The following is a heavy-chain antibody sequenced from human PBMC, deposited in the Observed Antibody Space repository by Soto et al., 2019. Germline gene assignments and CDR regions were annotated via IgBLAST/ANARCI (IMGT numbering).Heavy chain of an antibody. V-gene: IGHV5-51*01. CDR3: ARKDKSGYFNWFDP. CDR1: GYRFTCYW. Sequence: PGESLKISCRTSGYRFTCYWIAWVRQMPGKGLEWMGIIFPSDSDTRYSPSFQGQVTISADRSTSTVFPQWASLKASDTAVYFCARKDKSGYFNWFDPWGQGTLVTVSS. D-gene: IGHD3-22*01. J-gene: IGHJ5*02. CDR2: IFPSDSDT.